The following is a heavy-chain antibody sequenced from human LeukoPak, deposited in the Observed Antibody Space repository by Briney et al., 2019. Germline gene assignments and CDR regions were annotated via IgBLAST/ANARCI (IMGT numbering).Heavy chain of an antibody. V-gene: IGHV1-69*05. J-gene: IGHJ4*02. CDR1: GGTFSSYA. D-gene: IGHD3-16*01. Sequence: SVKVTCKASGGTFSSYAISWVRQAPGQGLEWMGGIIPIFGTANYAQKFQGRVTITTDESTSTAYMELSSLRSEDTAVYYCARAGYDYVWGSLGYWGQGTLVTVSS. CDR3: ARAGYDYVWGSLGY. CDR2: IIPIFGTA.